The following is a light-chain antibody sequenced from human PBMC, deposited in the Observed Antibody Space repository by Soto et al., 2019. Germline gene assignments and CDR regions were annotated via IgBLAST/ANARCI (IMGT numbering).Light chain of an antibody. CDR2: STN. CDR1: SGSVSTSNY. Sequence: QTVVTQEPSFSVSPGGTVTLTCGLTSGSVSTSNYPSWYQQTPGQTPRTLIYSTNFRSSGVPDRFSGSIRGNIAALTITGAQADDESDDYCVLSLPSGVWEFGGGTKHTVL. J-gene: IGLJ3*02. V-gene: IGLV8-61*01. CDR3: VLSLPSGVWE.